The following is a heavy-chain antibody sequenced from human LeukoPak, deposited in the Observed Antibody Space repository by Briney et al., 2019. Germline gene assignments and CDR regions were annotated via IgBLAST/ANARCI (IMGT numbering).Heavy chain of an antibody. Sequence: GGSLRLSRAVSGFTFSRYWMSWVRQAPGKGLEWVANINPDGSEKYYVDSVKGRFTISRDNAKNSLYLQMNSLRAEDTAVYYCARDFGTIVVVTAIVDWGQGTLVTVSS. D-gene: IGHD2-21*02. J-gene: IGHJ4*02. CDR2: INPDGSEK. CDR3: ARDFGTIVVVTAIVD. CDR1: GFTFSRYW. V-gene: IGHV3-7*01.